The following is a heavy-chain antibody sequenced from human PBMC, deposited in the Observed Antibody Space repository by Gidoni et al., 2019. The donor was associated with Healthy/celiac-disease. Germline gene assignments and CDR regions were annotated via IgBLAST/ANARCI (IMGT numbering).Heavy chain of an antibody. D-gene: IGHD4-17*01. CDR3: AKAGYGDSPWYYYYGMDV. CDR1: GFTFSSDA. Sequence: EVQLLESGGGLVQPGGSRRLSCAASGFTFSSDAMSWVRQAPGKGLEWVSAISGSGGSTYYADSVKGRFTISRDNSKNTLYLQMNSLRAEDTAVYYCAKAGYGDSPWYYYYGMDVWGQGTTVTVSS. J-gene: IGHJ6*02. CDR2: ISGSGGST. V-gene: IGHV3-23*01.